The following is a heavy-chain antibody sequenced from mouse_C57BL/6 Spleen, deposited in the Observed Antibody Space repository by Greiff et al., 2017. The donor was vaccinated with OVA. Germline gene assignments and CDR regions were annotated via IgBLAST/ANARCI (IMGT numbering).Heavy chain of an antibody. CDR3: TRSSETGTYAMDY. Sequence: VQLQQSGTVLARPGASVKMSCKTSGYTFTSYWMHWVKQRPGQGLEWIGAIYPGNSDTSYNQKFKGKAKLTAVTSASTAYMELSSLTNEDSAVYYGTRSSETGTYAMDYWGQGTSVTVSS. D-gene: IGHD4-1*01. CDR2: IYPGNSDT. V-gene: IGHV1-5*01. J-gene: IGHJ4*01. CDR1: GYTFTSYW.